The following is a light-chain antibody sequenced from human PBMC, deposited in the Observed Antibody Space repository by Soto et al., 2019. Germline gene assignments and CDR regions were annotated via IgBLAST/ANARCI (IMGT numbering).Light chain of an antibody. J-gene: IGLJ1*01. CDR3: RSYTTLRTFV. CDR2: DVS. V-gene: IGLV2-14*01. CDR1: SSDVGAYNH. Sequence: QSALTQPASVSGSPGQSITISCTGTSSDVGAYNHVSWYQQPPGKAPKLMIYDVSDRPSGVSERFSGSKSGNTASLTISGLQAEHAADYHCRSYTTLRTFVFGPGTKLTVL.